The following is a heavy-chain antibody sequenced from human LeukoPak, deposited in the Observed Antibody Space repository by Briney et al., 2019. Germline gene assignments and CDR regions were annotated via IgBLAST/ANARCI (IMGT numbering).Heavy chain of an antibody. CDR1: GGSFRSSSYY. D-gene: IGHD3-10*01. Sequence: PSETPSLTCTVSGGSFRSSSYYWGCLRQPPETGLEWIGYVSSSGSTNYNPSLNRRLTISVDTSKNQFSLKLSSVTAADTAVYYCARHFRVMTPACYPLDSWGQGTLVAVSS. V-gene: IGHV4-61*05. CDR2: VSSSGST. CDR3: ARHFRVMTPACYPLDS. J-gene: IGHJ4*02.